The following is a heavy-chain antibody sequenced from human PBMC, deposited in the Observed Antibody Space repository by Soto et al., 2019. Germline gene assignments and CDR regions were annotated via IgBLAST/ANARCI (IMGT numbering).Heavy chain of an antibody. CDR3: AREGRGKKAGYNGLVSLGY. CDR2: ISAYNGNT. CDR1: GYTFTSYG. D-gene: IGHD2-2*02. Sequence: ASVKVSCKASGYTFTSYGISWVRQAPGQGLEWMGWISAYNGNTNYAQKLQGRVTMTTDTSTSTAYMELRSLRSDDTAVYYCAREGRGKKAGYNGLVSLGYWGQGTLVTVSS. J-gene: IGHJ4*02. V-gene: IGHV1-18*01.